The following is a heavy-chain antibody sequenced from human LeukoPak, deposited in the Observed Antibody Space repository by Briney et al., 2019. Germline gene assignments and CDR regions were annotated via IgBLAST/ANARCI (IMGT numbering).Heavy chain of an antibody. V-gene: IGHV3-7*01. Sequence: GGFLRLSCEASGFSFSSYWMSWVRQAPGKGPEWVANIKQDGSEKYYQDSLKGRFTVSRDNAKNSLYLQINSLRVGDTAVYFCARVGAATFYWYYMDVWGKGTTVTVSS. D-gene: IGHD2-15*01. CDR2: IKQDGSEK. CDR3: ARVGAATFYWYYMDV. J-gene: IGHJ6*03. CDR1: GFSFSSYW.